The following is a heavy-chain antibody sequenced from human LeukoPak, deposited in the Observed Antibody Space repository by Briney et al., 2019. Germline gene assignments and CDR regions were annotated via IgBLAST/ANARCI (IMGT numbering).Heavy chain of an antibody. CDR1: GFNFSDHY. CDR3: ARALYGSSGYYDY. D-gene: IGHD3-22*01. J-gene: IGHJ4*02. V-gene: IGHV3-11*01. CDR2: ISGSGATL. Sequence: GGSLRLSCAASGFNFSDHYMSWVRQAPGRGLEWVTYISGSGATLHHADSVKGRFTISRDNAKNSLSLQMNSLRAEDTALYYCARALYGSSGYYDYWGQRILVTVSS.